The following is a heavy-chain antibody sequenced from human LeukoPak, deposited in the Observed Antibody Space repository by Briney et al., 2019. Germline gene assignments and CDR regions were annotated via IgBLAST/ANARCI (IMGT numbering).Heavy chain of an antibody. D-gene: IGHD3-3*01. CDR2: ISSSGSTI. J-gene: IGHJ4*02. Sequence: GGSLRLSCAASGFTFSSYEMNWVRQAPGKGLEWVSYISSSGSTIYHADSVKGRFTISRDNSKNTLYLQMNSLRTEDTAVYYCAKEWSYWGQGTLVTVSS. V-gene: IGHV3-48*03. CDR3: AKEWSY. CDR1: GFTFSSYE.